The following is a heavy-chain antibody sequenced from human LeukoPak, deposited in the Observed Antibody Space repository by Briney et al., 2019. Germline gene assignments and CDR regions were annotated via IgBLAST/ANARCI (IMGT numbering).Heavy chain of an antibody. CDR1: GFTFSSYE. J-gene: IGHJ4*02. V-gene: IGHV3-48*03. CDR2: IGSSGNTI. Sequence: GGSLRLSCAASGFTFSSYEMNWVRQAPGKGLEWVSHIGSSGNTIYYVDSVKGRFTISRDNAKNSLDLQMNSLRAEDTAVYYCARGLGSFDSWGQGTPVTVSS. CDR3: ARGLGSFDS.